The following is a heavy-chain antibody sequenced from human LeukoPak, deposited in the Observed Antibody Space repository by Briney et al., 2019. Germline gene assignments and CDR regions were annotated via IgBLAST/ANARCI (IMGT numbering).Heavy chain of an antibody. V-gene: IGHV4-34*01. D-gene: IGHD4-23*01. CDR2: INRSGST. CDR1: DGSFSGYY. CDR3: ARGVYGGPRAPYYYCGMDV. J-gene: IGHJ6*02. Sequence: SETLSLTCAVYDGSFSGYYWSGIRQPPGKGLEWMGEINRSGSTNYNPALKSRVTISVDTSKSQFSLKLSSVPAADTAVYYCARGVYGGPRAPYYYCGMDVWGQGTTVTVSS.